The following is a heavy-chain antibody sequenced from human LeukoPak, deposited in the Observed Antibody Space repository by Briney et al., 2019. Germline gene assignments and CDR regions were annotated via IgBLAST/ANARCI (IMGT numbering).Heavy chain of an antibody. J-gene: IGHJ5*02. CDR1: GFTFSSYS. V-gene: IGHV3-21*01. Sequence: GGSLRLSCAASGFTFSSYSMNWVRQAPGKGLEWVSSISSGSSYIYYADSVKGRFTISRDNAKNSLYLQMNSLRAEDTAVYYCARDDCDWGYSYGYEVSAWFDPWGQGTLVTVSS. CDR3: ARDDCDWGYSYGYEVSAWFDP. D-gene: IGHD5-18*01. CDR2: ISSGSSYI.